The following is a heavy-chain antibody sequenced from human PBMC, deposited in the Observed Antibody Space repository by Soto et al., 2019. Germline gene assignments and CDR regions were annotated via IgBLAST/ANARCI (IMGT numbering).Heavy chain of an antibody. D-gene: IGHD3-3*01. V-gene: IGHV1-69*06. CDR3: ARRDTSGFLRYFDN. CDR2: IVPNVGTV. J-gene: IGHJ4*02. Sequence: QMQLVQSGAEVKKPGSSVKVSCKASGGTLSSFINYPINWVRQAPGQGLEWMGGIVPNVGTVKYAQKFQGRVTITADKSPGRAYMEVSSLRSEGTVLYYCARRDTSGFLRYFDNWGQGTLVTVSS. CDR1: GGTLSSFINYP.